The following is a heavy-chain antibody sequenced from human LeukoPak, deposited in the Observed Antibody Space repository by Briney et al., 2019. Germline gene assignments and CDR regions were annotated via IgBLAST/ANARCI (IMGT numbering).Heavy chain of an antibody. CDR3: AREGSLHDSGNYYLSRFDP. J-gene: IGHJ5*02. CDR1: GYTFNTYG. Sequence: GASVKVSCKTSGYTFNTYGIAWVRQAPGQGLEWMGWISAYNGNTNYAQNLQDRVTMTTDTSTTTAYMELRSLRSDDTAVYYCAREGSLHDSGNYYLSRFDPWAREPWSPSPQ. V-gene: IGHV1-18*01. CDR2: ISAYNGNT. D-gene: IGHD3-22*01.